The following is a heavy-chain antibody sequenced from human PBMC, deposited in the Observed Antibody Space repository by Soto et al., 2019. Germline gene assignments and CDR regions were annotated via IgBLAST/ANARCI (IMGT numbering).Heavy chain of an antibody. J-gene: IGHJ6*02. CDR3: ASFPYYDFWSGYLPLYGMDV. CDR2: INHSGST. CDR1: GGSFSGYY. D-gene: IGHD3-3*01. Sequence: SETLSLTCAVYGGSFSGYYWSWIRQPPGKGLEWIGEINHSGSTNYNPSLKSRVTISVDTSKNQFSLKLSSVTAADTAVYYCASFPYYDFWSGYLPLYGMDVWGQGTTVTVS. V-gene: IGHV4-34*01.